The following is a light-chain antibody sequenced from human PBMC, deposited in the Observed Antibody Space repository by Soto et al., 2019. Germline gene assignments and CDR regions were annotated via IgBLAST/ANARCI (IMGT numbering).Light chain of an antibody. CDR2: GAS. CDR1: QSVSSGY. CDR3: LDYGSSTFT. V-gene: IGKV3-20*01. J-gene: IGKJ3*01. Sequence: EIVLTQSPNTLSLSPWERATLSCRASQSVSSGYLVWYQQKPGQAPRLLIYGASSRAAGIPDRFSGSGSGTDFTLTISSLEPEDFAVYYCLDYGSSTFTFGPGTKVDIK.